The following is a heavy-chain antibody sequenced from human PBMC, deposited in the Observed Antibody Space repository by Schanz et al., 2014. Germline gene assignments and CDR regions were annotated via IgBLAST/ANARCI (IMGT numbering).Heavy chain of an antibody. CDR3: ARSAGRDVSNSYYARFDY. D-gene: IGHD3-10*01. Sequence: QIQLVQSGPEVKKPGATVKVSCKASGYIFINSGISWVRQAPGQGLEWMGWISVYNHNKEYDQKFQGRVTMTTDTSTSTAYMERRSLRSDVTAIYYCARSAGRDVSNSYYARFDYWGQGTLVTVSS. V-gene: IGHV1-18*01. CDR2: ISVYNHNK. J-gene: IGHJ4*02. CDR1: GYIFINSG.